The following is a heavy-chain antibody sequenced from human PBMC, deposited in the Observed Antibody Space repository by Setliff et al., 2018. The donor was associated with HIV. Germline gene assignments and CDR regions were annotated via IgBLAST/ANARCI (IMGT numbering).Heavy chain of an antibody. J-gene: IGHJ4*02. Sequence: SETLSLTCTVSEGYITGYYWTWIRQPPGRGLEWIGYIFYSGTTKFNPSLKSRAAISVDSSNNQFSLKMTSVTAADTAVYFCARFNALLGSSTYYDYWGPGLLVTVSS. V-gene: IGHV4-59*01. CDR2: IFYSGTT. D-gene: IGHD3-22*01. CDR3: ARFNALLGSSTYYDY. CDR1: EGYITGYY.